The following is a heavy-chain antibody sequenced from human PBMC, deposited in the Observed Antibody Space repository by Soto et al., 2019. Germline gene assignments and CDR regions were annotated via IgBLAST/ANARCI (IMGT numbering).Heavy chain of an antibody. J-gene: IGHJ5*02. CDR1: GGSIRVQSYY. CDR2: SYYSGTS. D-gene: IGHD1-20*01. Sequence: ASETLSLTCTVSGGSIRVQSYYWTWIRQTPGKGLKWVGSSYYSGTSYFNPALKGRVTISVDTSTNQFSLRLTSVTAADTAVYYCTRRYNWNDYYFDPWGQGTLVTVSS. V-gene: IGHV4-39*01. CDR3: TRRYNWNDYYFDP.